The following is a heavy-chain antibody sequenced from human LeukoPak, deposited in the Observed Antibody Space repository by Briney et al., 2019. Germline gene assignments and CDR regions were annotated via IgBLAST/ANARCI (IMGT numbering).Heavy chain of an antibody. Sequence: SETLSLACAVYGGSFSGYYWSWIRQPPGTGLEWIGEINHSGSTNYNPSLKSRVTISVDTSKNQFSLKLSSVTAADTAVYYCAREFHCSGGSCSHDAFDIWGQGTMVTVSS. CDR1: GGSFSGYY. J-gene: IGHJ3*02. D-gene: IGHD2-15*01. V-gene: IGHV4-34*01. CDR2: INHSGST. CDR3: AREFHCSGGSCSHDAFDI.